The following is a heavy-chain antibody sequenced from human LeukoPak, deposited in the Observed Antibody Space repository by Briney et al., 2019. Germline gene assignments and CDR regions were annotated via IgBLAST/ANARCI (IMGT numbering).Heavy chain of an antibody. D-gene: IGHD6-13*01. J-gene: IGHJ6*04. CDR3: ARGDRIAYGMDV. V-gene: IGHV4-34*01. CDR1: GGSFSGYY. CDR2: INHSGST. Sequence: SETLSLTCAVYGGSFSGYYRSWIRQPPGEGLEWIGEINHSGSTNYNPSPKSRVTISVDTSKNQFSLKLSSVTAADTAVYYCARGDRIAYGMDVWGKGTTVTVSS.